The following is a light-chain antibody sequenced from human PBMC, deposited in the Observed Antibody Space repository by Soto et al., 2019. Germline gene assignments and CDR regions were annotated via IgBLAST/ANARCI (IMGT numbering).Light chain of an antibody. CDR3: QQYNSYSRS. Sequence: DIQMTQSPSSLSASVGDRVTITCQASQNIDIWLAWYQQKPGRAPKLLIYDASSLQRGVPSRFRGSTSGTEFTLTISSLQPDDFATYYCQQYNSYSRSLGGGTKVDIK. J-gene: IGKJ4*01. V-gene: IGKV1-5*01. CDR2: DAS. CDR1: QNIDIW.